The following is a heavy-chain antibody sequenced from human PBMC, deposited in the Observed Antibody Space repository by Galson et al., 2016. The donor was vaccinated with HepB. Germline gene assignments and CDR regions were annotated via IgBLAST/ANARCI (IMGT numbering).Heavy chain of an antibody. J-gene: IGHJ6*02. D-gene: IGHD7-27*01. Sequence: SLRLSCAASGFTLSNAWMTWVRQAPGKGLEWVGRIKSETDSGTTDYAAPVTGRFVISRDDSKNTLYLHMNSLRAEDTALYYCAKDNGKLGIYFYYGMDVWGQGTTVTVSS. V-gene: IGHV3-15*01. CDR2: IKSETDSGTT. CDR3: AKDNGKLGIYFYYGMDV. CDR1: GFTLSNAW.